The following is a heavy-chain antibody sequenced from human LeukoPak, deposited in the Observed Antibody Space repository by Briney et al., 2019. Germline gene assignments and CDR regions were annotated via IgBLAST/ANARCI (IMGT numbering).Heavy chain of an antibody. J-gene: IGHJ4*02. V-gene: IGHV1-46*01. CDR3: ALGHYYDSSGYYLTFDY. D-gene: IGHD3-22*01. CDR1: GYTFATYY. CDR2: INPSSGST. Sequence: ASVKVSCKASGYTFATYYMHWVRQAPGQGLEWMGVINPSSGSTNYAQNFQGRVTMTRDTSTSTAYMELSSLRSEDTAVYYCALGHYYDSSGYYLTFDYWGQGTLVTVSS.